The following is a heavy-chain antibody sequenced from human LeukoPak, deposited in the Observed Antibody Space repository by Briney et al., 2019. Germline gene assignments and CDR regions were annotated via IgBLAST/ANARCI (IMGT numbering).Heavy chain of an antibody. V-gene: IGHV3-30*04. J-gene: IGHJ6*04. CDR2: ISYDGSNK. D-gene: IGHD6-19*01. Sequence: QPGGSLGLSCAASGFTFSSYAMHWVRQAPGKGLEWVAVISYDGSNKYYADSVKGRFTISRDNSKNTLYLQMNSLRAEDTAVYYCARGAGAVAGTKTYYYYYYGMDVWGKGTTVTVSS. CDR1: GFTFSSYA. CDR3: ARGAGAVAGTKTYYYYYYGMDV.